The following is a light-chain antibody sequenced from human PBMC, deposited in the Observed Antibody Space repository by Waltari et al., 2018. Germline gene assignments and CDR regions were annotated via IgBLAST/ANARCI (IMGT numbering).Light chain of an antibody. V-gene: IGKV1-5*03. J-gene: IGKJ3*01. CDR2: EAS. Sequence: IQMTQSPSTLSASGGDRVPITCRASHSISTWLSWYQQKQGKAPKLLIYEASSLENGGPSRCSGSGSGTEFTLTISSLQPDDFATYYCQQFNTDPIPFGRGTKVDIK. CDR3: QQFNTDPIP. CDR1: HSISTW.